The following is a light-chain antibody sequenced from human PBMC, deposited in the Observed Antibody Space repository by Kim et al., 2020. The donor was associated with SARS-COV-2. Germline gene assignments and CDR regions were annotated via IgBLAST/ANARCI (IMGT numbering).Light chain of an antibody. CDR3: MKALQTPPT. CDR2: LGS. V-gene: IGKV2-28*01. Sequence: DIVMTQSPLSLPVTPGEPVSISCRSSQSLLHSNGYNYLDWYLQKPGQSPQLLIYLGSNRASGVPDRFSGSGSGTDFTLKIIRVETVDVGDYYCMKALQTPPTFGQGTKVEIK. CDR1: QSLLHSNGYNY. J-gene: IGKJ1*01.